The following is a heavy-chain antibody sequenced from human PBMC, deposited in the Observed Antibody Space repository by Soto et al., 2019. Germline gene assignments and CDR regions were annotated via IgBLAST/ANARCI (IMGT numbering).Heavy chain of an antibody. CDR1: GFTFTRFS. CDR2: ISSTTNYI. V-gene: IGHV3-21*06. J-gene: IGHJ4*02. CDR3: ARESEDLTSKFDY. Sequence: GGSLRLSCAASGFTFTRFSMNWVRQAPGKGLEWVSSISSTTNYIYYGDSMKGRFTISRDNAKNSLYLEMNSLRAEDTAVYYCARESEDLTSKFDYWGQGTLVTVSS.